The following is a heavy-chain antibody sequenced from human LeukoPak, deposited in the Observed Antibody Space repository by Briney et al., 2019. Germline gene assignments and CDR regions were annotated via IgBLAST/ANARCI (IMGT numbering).Heavy chain of an antibody. CDR2: ISAYNGNT. V-gene: IGHV1-18*01. Sequence: ASVKVSCKASGYTFTSYGISWVRQAPGQGLEWMGWISAYNGNTNYAQKLQGRVTMTTDTSTSTAYMELRSLRSDDKAVYYCARSYDNFWPANNDYWGQGTLVTVSS. CDR1: GYTFTSYG. D-gene: IGHD3/OR15-3a*01. CDR3: ARSYDNFWPANNDY. J-gene: IGHJ4*02.